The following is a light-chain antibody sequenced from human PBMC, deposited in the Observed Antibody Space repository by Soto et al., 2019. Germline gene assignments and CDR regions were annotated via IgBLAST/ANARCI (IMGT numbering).Light chain of an antibody. V-gene: IGKV1-9*01. CDR3: RQLNSYPPYT. CDR1: QGISSY. J-gene: IGKJ2*01. Sequence: DIQLTQSPSFLSASVGDRVTITCRASQGISSYLAWYQQKPGKAPKLLIYAASTLQSGVPSRFSGSGSGTEFTLTISSLQPEDFATYYCRQLNSYPPYTFGQGTKLEIK. CDR2: AAS.